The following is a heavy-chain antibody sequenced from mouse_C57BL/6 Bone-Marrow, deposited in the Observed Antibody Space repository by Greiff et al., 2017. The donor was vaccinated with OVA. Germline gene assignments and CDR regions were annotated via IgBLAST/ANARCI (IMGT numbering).Heavy chain of an antibody. CDR1: GFTFSDYY. D-gene: IGHD2-4*01. CDR3: ARLYDYDADWYFDV. Sequence: EVKLQESGGGLVQPGGSLKLSCAASGFTFSDYYMYWVRQTPEKRLEWVAYISNGGGSTYYPDTVKGRFTISRDNAKNTLYLQMSRLKSEDTAMYYCARLYDYDADWYFDVWGTGTTVTVSS. J-gene: IGHJ1*03. CDR2: ISNGGGST. V-gene: IGHV5-12*01.